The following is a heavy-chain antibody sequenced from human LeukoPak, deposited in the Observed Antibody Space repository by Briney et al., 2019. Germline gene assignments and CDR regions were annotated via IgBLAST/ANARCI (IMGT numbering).Heavy chain of an antibody. J-gene: IGHJ4*02. D-gene: IGHD3-10*01. CDR2: IKQDGSEK. V-gene: IGHV3-7*01. CDR3: ARGFRRFGELLLDY. Sequence: GGSLRLSCAASGFTFSSYWMSWVRQAPGKGLEWVSNIKQDGSEKYYVDSVKGRFTISRDNAKNSLYLQMNSLRAGDTAVYYCARGFRRFGELLLDYWGQGTLVTVSS. CDR1: GFTFSSYW.